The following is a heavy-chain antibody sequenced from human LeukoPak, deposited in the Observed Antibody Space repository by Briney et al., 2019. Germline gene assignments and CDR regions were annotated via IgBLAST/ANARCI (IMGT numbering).Heavy chain of an antibody. CDR1: GFTFSSYA. J-gene: IGHJ4*02. D-gene: IGHD3-10*01. CDR2: ISYDGSNK. CDR3: ARVVLKYFDY. Sequence: PGGSLRLSCAASGFTFSSYAMTWVRQAPGKGLEWVAVISYDGSNKYYADSVKGRFTISRDNSKNTLYLQMNSLRAEDTAVYYCARVVLKYFDYWGQGTLVTVSS. V-gene: IGHV3-30*04.